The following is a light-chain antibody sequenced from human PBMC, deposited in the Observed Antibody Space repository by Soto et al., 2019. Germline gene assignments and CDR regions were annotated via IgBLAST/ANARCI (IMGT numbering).Light chain of an antibody. Sequence: THSPDTLSLSPWEIATLSCRASQNVSSSNLAWYQQKPGKAPKLLIYDASSLESGVPSRFSGTGSGTEFTPIISSLQPDDFATYYCQQYNSYPITFGQGTRLEIK. CDR2: DAS. J-gene: IGKJ5*01. V-gene: IGKV1-5*01. CDR3: QQYNSYPIT. CDR1: QNVSSSN.